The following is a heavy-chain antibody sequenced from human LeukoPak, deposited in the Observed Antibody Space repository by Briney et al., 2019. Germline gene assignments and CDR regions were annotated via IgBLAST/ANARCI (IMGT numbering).Heavy chain of an antibody. CDR1: GFTFSSYA. J-gene: IGHJ5*02. CDR3: ARDGSTSSWRAGGGWFDP. CDR2: ISSSGTFI. Sequence: GGSLRLSCAASGFTFSSYAMSWVRQAPGKGLEWVSSISSSGTFIYYADSMKGRFTISRDNAKNSLYLQMNSLRADDTAVYYCARDGSTSSWRAGGGWFDPWGQGTLVTVSS. D-gene: IGHD2-2*01. V-gene: IGHV3-21*01.